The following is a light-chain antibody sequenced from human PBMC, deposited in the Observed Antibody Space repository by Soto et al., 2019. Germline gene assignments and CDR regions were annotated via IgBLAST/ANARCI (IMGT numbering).Light chain of an antibody. CDR1: QSVNSNF. CDR3: QQYSLSPLLSP. V-gene: IGKV3-20*01. J-gene: IGKJ2*01. Sequence: EIVLTQSPGTLSLSPGERATLSCRTSQSVNSNFLAWYQQKPGQAPRPLVYASSTRAAGVPDRFSDRGSGTDLTLTISRLECEDFAGYYCQQYSLSPLLSPFGQGTKLRLK. CDR2: ASS.